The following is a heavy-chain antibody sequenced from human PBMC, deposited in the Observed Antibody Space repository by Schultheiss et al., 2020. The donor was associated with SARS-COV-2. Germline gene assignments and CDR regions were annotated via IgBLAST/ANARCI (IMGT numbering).Heavy chain of an antibody. CDR1: GFTFSSYG. CDR2: ISYDGSNK. Sequence: GGSLRLSCAASGFTFSSYGMHWVRQAPGKGLEWVAVISYDGSNKYYADSVKGRFTISRDNSKNTLYLQMNSLRAEDTAVYYCARAPATAIGALDYWGQGTLVTVSS. J-gene: IGHJ4*02. D-gene: IGHD2-2*02. V-gene: IGHV3-30*12. CDR3: ARAPATAIGALDY.